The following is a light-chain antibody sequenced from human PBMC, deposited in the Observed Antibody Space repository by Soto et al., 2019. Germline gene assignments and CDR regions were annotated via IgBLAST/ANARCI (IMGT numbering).Light chain of an antibody. V-gene: IGLV2-14*01. Sequence: QSALTQPASVSGSPGQSITISCTGTSSDAGTSNYVSWYQHHPGKAPKLMIYEVSYRPSGVSSRFSGSKSGNTASLTISGLQAEDEADYYCSSYTISNTRVFGGGTKLTVL. CDR3: SSYTISNTRV. J-gene: IGLJ3*02. CDR2: EVS. CDR1: SSDAGTSNY.